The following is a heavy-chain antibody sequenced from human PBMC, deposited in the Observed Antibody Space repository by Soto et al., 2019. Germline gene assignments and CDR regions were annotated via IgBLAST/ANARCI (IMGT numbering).Heavy chain of an antibody. CDR3: SRSPEVAVRGAY. CDR2: ITVGSSHI. J-gene: IGHJ4*01. D-gene: IGHD1-26*01. V-gene: IGHV3-21*01. CDR1: GFPFSACN. Sequence: PGGSLRLSCTGSGFPFSACNINWVRQAPGKGLEWVSSITVGSSHIYQPNSMKGRFTISRDDAKNSVYLQIDSLRDEDTALYYCSRSPEVAVRGAYWGHGTLVTASS.